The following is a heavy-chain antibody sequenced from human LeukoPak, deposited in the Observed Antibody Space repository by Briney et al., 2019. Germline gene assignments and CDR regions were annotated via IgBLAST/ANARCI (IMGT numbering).Heavy chain of an antibody. Sequence: PSETLSLTCTVSGGSISSYYWSWIRQPPGKGLERIGYIYYSGSTNYNPSLKSRVTISVDTSKNQFSLKLSSVTAADTAVYYCAREVVAAAGTVDYWGQGALVIVSS. CDR1: GGSISSYY. V-gene: IGHV4-59*01. J-gene: IGHJ4*02. D-gene: IGHD6-13*01. CDR2: IYYSGST. CDR3: AREVVAAAGTVDY.